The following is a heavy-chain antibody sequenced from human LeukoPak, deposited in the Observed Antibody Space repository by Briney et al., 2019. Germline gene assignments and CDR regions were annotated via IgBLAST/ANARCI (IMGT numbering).Heavy chain of an antibody. J-gene: IGHJ4*02. Sequence: GGSLRLSCTASGFTFSRIAMTWVRQAPDRGLEWVSTISPTGEGTHYADSVKGRFTISRDNSKNTLSLFMDSLRADDTATYYCARDAGGAWPFDYWGQGTRAIVSS. CDR2: ISPTGEGT. D-gene: IGHD4-17*01. V-gene: IGHV3-23*01. CDR3: ARDAGGAWPFDY. CDR1: GFTFSRIA.